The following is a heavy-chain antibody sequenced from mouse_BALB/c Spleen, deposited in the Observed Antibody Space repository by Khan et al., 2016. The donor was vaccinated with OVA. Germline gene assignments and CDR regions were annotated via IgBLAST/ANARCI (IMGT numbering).Heavy chain of an antibody. CDR3: ARSNYGPFAY. CDR1: GFTFSSFT. V-gene: IGHV5-9*03. CDR2: ISSGGDNT. Sequence: EVELVESGGGLVKPGGSLKLSCAASGFTFSSFTMSWVRQTPEKRLEWVASISSGGDNTYYPDSVQGRFTISRDNAKNNLYLQMSSLRSEDTALYYCARSNYGPFAYWGQGTLVTVSA. D-gene: IGHD1-1*02. J-gene: IGHJ3*01.